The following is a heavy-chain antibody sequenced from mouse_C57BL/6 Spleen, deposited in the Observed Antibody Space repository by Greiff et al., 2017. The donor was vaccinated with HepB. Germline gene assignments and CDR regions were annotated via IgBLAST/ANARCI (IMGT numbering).Heavy chain of an antibody. CDR2: IYPGDGDT. V-gene: IGHV1-80*01. J-gene: IGHJ2*01. CDR3: ARSGGYYHYFDY. Sequence: QVQLQQSGAELVKPGASVKISCKASGYAFSSYWMNWVKQRPGKGLEWIGQIYPGDGDTNYNGKFKGKATLTADKSSSTAYMQLSSLTSEDSAVYFCARSGGYYHYFDYWGQGTTLTVSS. CDR1: GYAFSSYW. D-gene: IGHD2-3*01.